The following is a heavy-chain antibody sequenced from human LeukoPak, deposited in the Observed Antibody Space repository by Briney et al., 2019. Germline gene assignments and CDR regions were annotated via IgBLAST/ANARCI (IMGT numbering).Heavy chain of an antibody. J-gene: IGHJ4*02. CDR2: ITNSGNSK. D-gene: IGHD3-10*01. CDR1: EFTFSSYS. Sequence: GGSLRLSCAASEFTFSSYSMNWVRQAPGKGLEWVSYITNSGNSKSYADSVKGRFTISRDNSKNTLYLQMSSLRAEDTAVYYCVKGGSYHGSGSYYNEAFDYWGQGTLVTVSS. V-gene: IGHV3-48*01. CDR3: VKGGSYHGSGSYYNEAFDY.